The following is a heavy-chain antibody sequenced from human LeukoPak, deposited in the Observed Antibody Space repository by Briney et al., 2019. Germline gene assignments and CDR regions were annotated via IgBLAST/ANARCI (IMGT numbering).Heavy chain of an antibody. CDR2: ISGSGGIT. CDR3: AKVYSSSWYYFDY. J-gene: IGHJ4*02. CDR1: EFTFSSYA. Sequence: GGSLRLSCAASEFTFSSYAMSWVRQAPGKGLEWVSAISGSGGITYYADSVKARFTISRDNSKNTLYLQMNNLRAEDTAVYYCAKVYSSSWYYFDYWGQGALVTASS. V-gene: IGHV3-23*01. D-gene: IGHD6-13*01.